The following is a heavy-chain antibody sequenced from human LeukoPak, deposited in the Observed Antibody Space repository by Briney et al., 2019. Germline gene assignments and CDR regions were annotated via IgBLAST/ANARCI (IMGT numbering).Heavy chain of an antibody. CDR2: IYSGGST. CDR1: GFTVSSTY. V-gene: IGHV3-53*01. CDR3: ARDRLYSSSSEDY. J-gene: IGHJ4*02. D-gene: IGHD6-6*01. Sequence: VGSLRLSCAASGFTVSSTYMSWVRQAPGKGLEWVSVIYSGGSTYYADSVKGRFTISRYNSKNTLYLQMNSLRAEDTAVYYCARDRLYSSSSEDYWGQGTLVTVSS.